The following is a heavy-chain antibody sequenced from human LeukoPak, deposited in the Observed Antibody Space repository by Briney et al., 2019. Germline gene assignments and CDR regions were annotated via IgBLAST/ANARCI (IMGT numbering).Heavy chain of an antibody. D-gene: IGHD6-19*01. CDR3: ARDPSSGWYLKGWFDP. V-gene: IGHV1-69*13. J-gene: IGHJ5*02. CDR1: GGTFSSYA. Sequence: ASVKVSCKASGGTFSSYAISWVRQAPGQGLEWMGGIIPIFGTANYAQKFQGRVTITADESTSTAYMELSSLRSEDTAVYFCARDPSSGWYLKGWFDPWGQGTLVTVSS. CDR2: IIPIFGTA.